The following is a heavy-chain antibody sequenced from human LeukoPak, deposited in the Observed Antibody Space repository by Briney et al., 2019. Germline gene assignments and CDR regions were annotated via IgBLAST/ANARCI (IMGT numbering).Heavy chain of an antibody. V-gene: IGHV4-34*01. CDR2: INHSGST. D-gene: IGHD6-13*01. J-gene: IGHJ4*02. Sequence: SETLSLTCAVYGGSFSGYYWSWIRQPPGKGLEWIGEINHSGSTNYNPSLKGRVTISVDTSKNQFSLKLSSVTAADTAVYYCASLKWGAAGTDYWGQGTLVTVSS. CDR3: ASLKWGAAGTDY. CDR1: GGSFSGYY.